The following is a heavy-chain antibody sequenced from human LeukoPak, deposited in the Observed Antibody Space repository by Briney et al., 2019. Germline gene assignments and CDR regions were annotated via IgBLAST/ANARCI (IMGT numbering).Heavy chain of an antibody. CDR1: GFTFSSYW. J-gene: IGHJ4*02. CDR3: ARDLRLHSNYVVYFDY. Sequence: EPGGSLRLSCAASGFTFSSYWMSWVRQAPGKGLEWVANIKQDGSEKYYVDSVKGRFTISRDNAKNSLYLQMNSLRAEDTAVYYCARDLRLHSNYVVYFDYWGQGTLVTVSS. V-gene: IGHV3-7*01. CDR2: IKQDGSEK. D-gene: IGHD4-11*01.